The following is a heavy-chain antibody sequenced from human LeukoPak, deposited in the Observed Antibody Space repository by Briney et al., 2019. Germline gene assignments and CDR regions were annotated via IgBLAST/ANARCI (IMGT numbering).Heavy chain of an antibody. D-gene: IGHD3-3*01. J-gene: IGHJ4*02. Sequence: PSETLSLTCTVSGYSISSGYHWGWIRQPPGKGLEWIGSIYHSGSTYYNPSLKSRVTISVDTSKNQFSLKLRSVTAADTAVYYCARGQREYYDFWSGYYVMPNFDYWGQGTLVTVSS. CDR1: GYSISSGYH. CDR2: IYHSGST. CDR3: ARGQREYYDFWSGYYVMPNFDY. V-gene: IGHV4-38-2*02.